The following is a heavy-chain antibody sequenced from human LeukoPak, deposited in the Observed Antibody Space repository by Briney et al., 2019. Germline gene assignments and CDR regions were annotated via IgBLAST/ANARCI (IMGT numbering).Heavy chain of an antibody. Sequence: GGSLRLSCAASGFTFSRYWIHWVRQAPGKGLVWVSRINPDGSTTTYADSVKGRFNISRDNAKNTLYLQMSSLRAEDTAVYYCARSAFHDRSGYYHDYWGQGTLVTVSS. D-gene: IGHD3-22*01. J-gene: IGHJ4*01. V-gene: IGHV3-74*01. CDR3: ARSAFHDRSGYYHDY. CDR2: INPDGSTT. CDR1: GFTFSRYW.